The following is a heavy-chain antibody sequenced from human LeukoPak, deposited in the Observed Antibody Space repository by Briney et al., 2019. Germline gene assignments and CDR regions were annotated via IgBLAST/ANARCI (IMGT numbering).Heavy chain of an antibody. Sequence: ASVKVSCKASGYTFTGYYMHWVRHAPGQGLEWMGWINPNSGGTNYAQKFQGRVTMTRDTSISTAYMELSRLRSDDTAVYYCARERPITIFGVVTSHWSNWFDPWGQGTLVTVSS. D-gene: IGHD3-3*01. CDR2: INPNSGGT. V-gene: IGHV1-2*02. CDR1: GYTFTGYY. J-gene: IGHJ5*02. CDR3: ARERPITIFGVVTSHWSNWFDP.